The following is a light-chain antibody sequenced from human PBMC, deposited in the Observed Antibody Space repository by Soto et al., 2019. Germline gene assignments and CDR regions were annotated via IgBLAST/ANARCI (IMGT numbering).Light chain of an antibody. J-gene: IGLJ3*02. V-gene: IGLV2-8*01. CDR3: SSYAGTNIPVM. Sequence: QSALTQPPSASGSPGQSVTISCTGSSSDVGGYNFVSWYQQHPGKAPKLMIYDVTERPSGVPDRFSSSKSGNTASLTVSGLQADDEADYYCSSYAGTNIPVMFGGGTKLTVL. CDR1: SSDVGGYNF. CDR2: DVT.